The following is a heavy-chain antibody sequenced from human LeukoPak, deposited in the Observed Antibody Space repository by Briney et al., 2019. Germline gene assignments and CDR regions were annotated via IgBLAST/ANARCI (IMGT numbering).Heavy chain of an antibody. CDR3: ARGVWSGYAYYYYCMDV. J-gene: IGHJ6*03. CDR2: IIPIFGTA. D-gene: IGHD3-3*01. Sequence: SVKVSCKASAGTFSSYAISWVRQAPAQGLEWMGGIIPIFGTANYAQKFQGRVTITTDESTSTAYMELSSLRSEDTAVYYCARGVWSGYAYYYYCMDVWGKGTTVTVSS. CDR1: AGTFSSYA. V-gene: IGHV1-69*05.